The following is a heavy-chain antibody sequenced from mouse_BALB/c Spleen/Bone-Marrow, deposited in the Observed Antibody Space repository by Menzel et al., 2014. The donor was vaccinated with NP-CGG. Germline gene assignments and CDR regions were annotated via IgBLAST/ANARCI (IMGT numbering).Heavy chain of an antibody. D-gene: IGHD2-14*01. V-gene: IGHV1S29*02. CDR2: IYPYNGGT. CDR1: GYTFTDYN. Sequence: VQLQQSGPELVKPGASVKISCKASGYTFTDYNMHWVKQSHGKSLEWIGYIYPYNGGTGYNQKFKSKATLTVDNSSSTAYMGLRSLTSEDSAVYYCARFWYDWYFDVWGAGTTVTVSS. J-gene: IGHJ1*01. CDR3: ARFWYDWYFDV.